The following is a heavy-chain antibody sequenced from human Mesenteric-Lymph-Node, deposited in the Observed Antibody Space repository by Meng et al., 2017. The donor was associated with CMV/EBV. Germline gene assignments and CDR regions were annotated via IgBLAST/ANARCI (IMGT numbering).Heavy chain of an antibody. CDR3: AKDRLPWNYEGFDY. CDR2: IRGRGDSS. CDR1: GFTFSSYA. J-gene: IGHJ4*02. V-gene: IGHV3-23*01. D-gene: IGHD1-7*01. Sequence: SGFTFSSYAMSWVRQAPGKGLEWVSVIRGRGDSSYYADSVKGRFSVSRDNSKNTLYLQMNSLRAEDTAVYYCAKDRLPWNYEGFDYWGRGTLVTVSS.